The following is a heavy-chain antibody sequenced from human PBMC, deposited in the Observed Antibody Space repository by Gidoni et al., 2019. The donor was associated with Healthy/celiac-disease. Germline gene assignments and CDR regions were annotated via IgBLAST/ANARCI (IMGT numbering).Heavy chain of an antibody. Sequence: QVQLVQSGAEVKKPGASGNVSCKASGYTFTSYDINWVRQATGQGLEWMGWMNPTSGNTGYAKKFQGRVTMTRNTSISTAYMELSSLRSEDTAVYYCAVCSGGSCSYYYYYGMDVWGQGTTVTVSS. D-gene: IGHD2-15*01. CDR1: GYTFTSYD. CDR3: AVCSGGSCSYYYYYGMDV. CDR2: MNPTSGNT. J-gene: IGHJ6*02. V-gene: IGHV1-8*01.